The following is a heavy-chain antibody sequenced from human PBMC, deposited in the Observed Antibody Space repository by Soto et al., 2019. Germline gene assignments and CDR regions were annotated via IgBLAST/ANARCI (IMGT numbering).Heavy chain of an antibody. D-gene: IGHD5-12*01. V-gene: IGHV3-74*01. Sequence: GGSLRLSWAASGFTFSSYAMSWGRQAPGKGLVWVSRMYTDASSATYADSVKGRFTISRDNAKNTLFLQIDSLRTEDTAVYYCVRGHSGSGNIDYWGEGPLVTVSS. CDR1: GFTFSSYA. CDR2: MYTDASSA. CDR3: VRGHSGSGNIDY. J-gene: IGHJ4*02.